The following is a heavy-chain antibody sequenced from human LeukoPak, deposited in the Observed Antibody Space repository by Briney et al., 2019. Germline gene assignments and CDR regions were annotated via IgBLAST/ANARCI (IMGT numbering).Heavy chain of an antibody. V-gene: IGHV1-2*02. D-gene: IGHD1-14*01. J-gene: IGHJ6*03. CDR3: AKDLIPDDYYYMDV. Sequence: GASVKVSRKASGYTFTGYYIHWVRQAPGQGLEWLGWINPNSGGTNYAQKFQGRVTMTRDTSITTAYMDLTRLRSDDTAVYYCAKDLIPDDYYYMDVWGKGTTVIVSS. CDR1: GYTFTGYY. CDR2: INPNSGGT.